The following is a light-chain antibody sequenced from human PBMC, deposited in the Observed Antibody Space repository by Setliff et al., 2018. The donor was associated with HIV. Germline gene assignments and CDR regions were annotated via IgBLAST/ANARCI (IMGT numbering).Light chain of an antibody. Sequence: VLTQPPSASGTPGQRVTISCSGSSSNIGSNTVTWYQQLPGTAPKLLIYKNDQRPSGVPDRFSGSKSGTSASLAISGLQSGDEADYYCAAWDDSLHGSYVFGAGTRSPS. CDR3: AAWDDSLHGSYV. CDR2: KND. CDR1: SSNIGSNT. V-gene: IGLV1-44*01. J-gene: IGLJ1*01.